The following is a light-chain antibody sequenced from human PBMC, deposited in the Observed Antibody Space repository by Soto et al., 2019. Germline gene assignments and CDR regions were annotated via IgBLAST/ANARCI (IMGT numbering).Light chain of an antibody. CDR3: QQYGDWRT. Sequence: EIALTQSPGTLSLSPGERATLSCRASQSLGNSQLAWYQQKPGQAPKVLIYGASSRATGIPDRFSGSGSGTDFTLTISRLEPEDFAVYYCQQYGDWRTFGQGTKVEIK. V-gene: IGKV3-20*01. CDR1: QSLGNSQ. CDR2: GAS. J-gene: IGKJ1*01.